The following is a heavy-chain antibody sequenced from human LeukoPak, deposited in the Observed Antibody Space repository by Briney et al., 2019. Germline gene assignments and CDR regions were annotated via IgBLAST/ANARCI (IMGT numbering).Heavy chain of an antibody. D-gene: IGHD3-22*01. CDR3: ARSGGYYDSSGYYEPYGYYFDY. Sequence: NTGGSLRLSCAASGFTFSSYAMNWVRQAPGKGLEWVSSISSSSSYIYYADSVKGRFTISRDNAKNSLYLQMNSLRAEDTAVYYCARSGGYYDSSGYYEPYGYYFDYWGQGTLVTVSS. CDR2: ISSSSSYI. V-gene: IGHV3-21*01. J-gene: IGHJ4*02. CDR1: GFTFSSYA.